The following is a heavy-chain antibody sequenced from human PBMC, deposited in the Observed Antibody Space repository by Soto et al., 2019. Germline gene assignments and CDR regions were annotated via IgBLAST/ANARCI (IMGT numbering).Heavy chain of an antibody. V-gene: IGHV3-23*01. D-gene: IGHD3-22*01. CDR2: ISGSGGST. J-gene: IGHJ3*02. CDR1: GFTFSSYA. Sequence: GGSLRLSCAASGFTFSSYAMSWVRQAPGKGLEWVSAISGSGGSTYYADSVKGRFTISRDNSKNTLYLQMNSLRAEDTAVYYCAKTFDYYDSSGYYYYDAFDIWGQGTMVTVSS. CDR3: AKTFDYYDSSGYYYYDAFDI.